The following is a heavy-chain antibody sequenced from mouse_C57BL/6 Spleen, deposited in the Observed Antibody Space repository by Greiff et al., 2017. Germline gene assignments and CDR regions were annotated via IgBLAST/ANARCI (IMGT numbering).Heavy chain of an antibody. Sequence: VQLKESGPELVKPGASVKISCKASGYSFTDYNMNWVKQSNGKSLEWIGVINPNYGTTSYNQKFKGKATLTVDQSSSAAYMQLNSLTSADSAVYYCARSIYYDYDEGAYYFDYWGQGTTLTVSS. D-gene: IGHD2-4*01. V-gene: IGHV1-39*01. J-gene: IGHJ2*01. CDR1: GYSFTDYN. CDR3: ARSIYYDYDEGAYYFDY. CDR2: INPNYGTT.